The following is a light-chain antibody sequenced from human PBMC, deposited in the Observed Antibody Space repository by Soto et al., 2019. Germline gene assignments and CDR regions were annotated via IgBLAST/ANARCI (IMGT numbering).Light chain of an antibody. V-gene: IGLV1-51*01. CDR2: DNN. Sequence: QSVLTQPPSVSAAPGRTVTISCSGSSSNIGNSFVSWYQQLPGTAPRLLIYDNNERPSGIPDRFSGSKSGTSATLGITGLQTGDEADYYCGDGDGGLSAFVFGTGTKLTVL. J-gene: IGLJ1*01. CDR3: GDGDGGLSAFV. CDR1: SSNIGNSF.